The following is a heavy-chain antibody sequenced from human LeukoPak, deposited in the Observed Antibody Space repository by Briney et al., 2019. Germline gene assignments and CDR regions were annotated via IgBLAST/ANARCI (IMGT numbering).Heavy chain of an antibody. CDR1: GGSISSGHSS. V-gene: IGHV4-30-2*06. CDR3: ARGGTAFDI. D-gene: IGHD1-26*01. CDR2: IYHSGST. J-gene: IGHJ3*02. Sequence: SETLSLTCAVSGGSISSGHSSWNWFRQSPGKGLEWIGYIYHSGSTYYNPSLRSRVAISVDRSKNQFSLKLRSVTAADTALYYCARGGTAFDIWGQGTMVTASS.